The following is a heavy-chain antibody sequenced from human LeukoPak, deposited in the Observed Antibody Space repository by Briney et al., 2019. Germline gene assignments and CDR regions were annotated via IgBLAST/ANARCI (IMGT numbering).Heavy chain of an antibody. CDR1: GYTFLNYL. D-gene: IGHD1-26*01. V-gene: IGHV1-46*01. J-gene: IGHJ6*02. CDR2: INPSGGGT. Sequence: ASVKVSFKSCGYTFLNYLIHWLGQAPGQGLEWMGIINPSGGGTSSAQKFQGRVTMTRDTSTSTVYMELSSLRSEDTAVYYSAIEWVARSYYAMHDWGQGTTVTVSS. CDR3: AIEWVARSYYAMHD.